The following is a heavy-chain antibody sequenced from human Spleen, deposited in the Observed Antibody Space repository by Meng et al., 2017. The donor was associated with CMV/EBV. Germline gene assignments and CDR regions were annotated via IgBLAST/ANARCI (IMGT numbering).Heavy chain of an antibody. V-gene: IGHV3-7*01. D-gene: IGHD4-23*01. CDR1: GFTFSSYW. Sequence: GESLKISCGVSGFTFSSYWMSWVRQAPGKGLEWVANIKQDGSEKYYVDSVKGRFTISRDNAKNSLYLQMNSLRAEDTAVYYCARWVTTVVTVDYWGQGTLVTVSS. J-gene: IGHJ4*02. CDR3: ARWVTTVVTVDY. CDR2: IKQDGSEK.